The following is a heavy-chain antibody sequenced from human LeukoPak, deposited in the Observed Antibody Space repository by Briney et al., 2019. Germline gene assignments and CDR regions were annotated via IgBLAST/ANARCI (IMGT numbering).Heavy chain of an antibody. J-gene: IGHJ3*01. CDR3: TKAATRSAFDF. Sequence: GRSLRLSCAASGFNFFTYAMTWVRQAPGKGLEWVSIISGNGGNTYYADSVKGRFTISRDNSKNTAYLQMNSLRTEDTAVYYCTKAATRSAFDFWAQGTMVTVSS. CDR2: ISGNGGNT. V-gene: IGHV3-23*01. CDR1: GFNFFTYA. D-gene: IGHD1-14*01.